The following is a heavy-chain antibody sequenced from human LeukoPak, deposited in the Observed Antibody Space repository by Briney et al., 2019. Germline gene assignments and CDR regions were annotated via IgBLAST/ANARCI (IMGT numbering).Heavy chain of an antibody. D-gene: IGHD1-1*01. CDR2: ISYDGSDK. CDR3: AKAPPYKKYFDY. CDR1: GFTFSSYA. V-gene: IGHV3-30*04. J-gene: IGHJ4*02. Sequence: GGSLRLSCAASGFTFSSYAVHWVRQAPGKGLEWVAVISYDGSDKYYADSVKDRFTISRDNSKNTLYLQMNSLRAEDTAVYYCAKAPPYKKYFDYWGQGTLVTVSS.